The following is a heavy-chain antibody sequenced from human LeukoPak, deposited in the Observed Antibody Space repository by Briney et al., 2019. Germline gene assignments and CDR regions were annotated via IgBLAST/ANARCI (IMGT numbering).Heavy chain of an antibody. CDR3: ARDRYQCGSTYCYPYNWFDP. CDR1: GGSISSGGYY. V-gene: IGHV4-31*03. Sequence: ASETLSLTCTVSGGSISSGGYYWSWIRQHPGKGLEWIGYIYYSGNTYYNPSLKSRVTMSVDTSNNQFSLKLTSVTAADTAVYYCARDRYQCGSTYCYPYNWFDPWGQGTLVTVSS. CDR2: IYYSGNT. D-gene: IGHD2-2*01. J-gene: IGHJ5*02.